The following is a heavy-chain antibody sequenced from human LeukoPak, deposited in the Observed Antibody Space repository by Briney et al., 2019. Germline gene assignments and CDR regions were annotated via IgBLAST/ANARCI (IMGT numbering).Heavy chain of an antibody. V-gene: IGHV3-21*01. J-gene: IGHJ4*01. CDR2: IAGSSGYI. Sequence: GGSLRLSCAASGFTFSSYTMNWVRQAPGKGLEWVSSIAGSSGYISYADSVKGRFTISRDNAKKSLYLQMTSLTAEGTAVYYCARDRGAYCGGDCYLGFDYWGRGTLVTVSS. CDR3: ARDRGAYCGGDCYLGFDY. D-gene: IGHD2-21*02. CDR1: GFTFSSYT.